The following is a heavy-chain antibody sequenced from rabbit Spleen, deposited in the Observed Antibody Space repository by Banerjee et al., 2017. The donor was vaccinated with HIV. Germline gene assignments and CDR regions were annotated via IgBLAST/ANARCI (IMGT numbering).Heavy chain of an antibody. D-gene: IGHD6-1*01. CDR1: GFSFSSSYD. V-gene: IGHV1S40*01. Sequence: QSLEESGGGLVQPEGSLTLTCTASGFSFSSSYDMCWVRQAPGKGLEWIGCIDTGSSGRTHYASWAKGRFTISKTSSTTVTLQMTSLTAADTATYFCARAAYVSDGSYFNLWGQGTLVTVS. CDR2: IDTGSSGRT. CDR3: ARAAYVSDGSYFNL. J-gene: IGHJ4*01.